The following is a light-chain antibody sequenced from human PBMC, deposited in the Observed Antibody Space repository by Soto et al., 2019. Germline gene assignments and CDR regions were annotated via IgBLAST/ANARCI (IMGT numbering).Light chain of an antibody. Sequence: DIVMTQSPVTLFESTGDRATLSCRASQSVGHNLAWFQQKPGQAPRLLIYGASAGATGIPDRFSGSGFGTEFTLTISSLQSEDLAVYYCQQYNNWPRTFGQGTKVEMK. CDR2: GAS. V-gene: IGKV3-15*01. J-gene: IGKJ1*01. CDR1: QSVGHN. CDR3: QQYNNWPRT.